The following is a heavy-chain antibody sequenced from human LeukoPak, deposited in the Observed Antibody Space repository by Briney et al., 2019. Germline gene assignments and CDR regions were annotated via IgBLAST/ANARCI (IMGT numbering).Heavy chain of an antibody. CDR3: AKHRQKVATKGPFDY. Sequence: GGSLRLSCAASGFTFSSYSMHWVRQAPGKGLEWVAVISYDGSNKYYADSVKGRFTISRDNSKNTLYLQMNSLRAEDTAVYYCAKHRQKVATKGPFDYWGQGTLVTVSS. D-gene: IGHD5-12*01. CDR1: GFTFSSYS. CDR2: ISYDGSNK. J-gene: IGHJ4*02. V-gene: IGHV3-30*18.